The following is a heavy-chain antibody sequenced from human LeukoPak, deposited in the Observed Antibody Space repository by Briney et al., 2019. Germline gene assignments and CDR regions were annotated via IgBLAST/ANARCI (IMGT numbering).Heavy chain of an antibody. CDR3: TSEGGYDILTGYYYYYYYMDV. CDR2: ISSSSSYI. V-gene: IGHV3-21*01. D-gene: IGHD3-9*01. Sequence: PGGSLRLSCAASGFTSSSYSMNWIRQAPGKGLEWVSSISSSSSYIYYADSVKGRFTISRDNAKNSLYLQMNSLRAEDTAVYYCTSEGGYDILTGYYYYYYYMDVWGKGTTVTVSS. CDR1: GFTSSSYS. J-gene: IGHJ6*03.